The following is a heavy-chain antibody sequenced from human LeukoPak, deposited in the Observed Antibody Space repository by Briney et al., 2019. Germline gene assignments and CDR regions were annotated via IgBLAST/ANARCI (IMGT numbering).Heavy chain of an antibody. V-gene: IGHV4-39*07. CDR2: IYYSGST. CDR3: ARDPLHFYEFDI. D-gene: IGHD2/OR15-2a*01. Sequence: PSETLSLTCTVSGGSISSSSYYWGWIRQPPGKGLEWIGSIYYSGSTYYNPSLKSRVTISVDTSKNQFSLKLSSVTAADTAVYYCARDPLHFYEFDIWGQGALVTVSS. J-gene: IGHJ3*02. CDR1: GGSISSSSYY.